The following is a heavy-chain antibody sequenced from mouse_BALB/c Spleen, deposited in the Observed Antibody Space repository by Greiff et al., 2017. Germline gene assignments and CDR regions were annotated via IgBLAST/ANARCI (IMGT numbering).Heavy chain of an antibody. J-gene: IGHJ4*01. V-gene: IGHV1-18*01. CDR2: INPYNGGT. CDR3: ARRISDYYGSRGAMDY. D-gene: IGHD1-1*01. Sequence: EVQLQQSGPELVKPGASMKISCKASGYSFTGYTMNWVKQSHGKNLEWIGLINPYNGGTSYNQKFKGKATLTVDKSSSTAYMELLSLTSEDSAVYYGARRISDYYGSRGAMDYWGQGTSVTVSS. CDR1: GYSFTGYT.